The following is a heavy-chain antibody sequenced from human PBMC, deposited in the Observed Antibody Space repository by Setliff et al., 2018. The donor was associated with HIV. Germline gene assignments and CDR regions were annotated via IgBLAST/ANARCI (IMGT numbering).Heavy chain of an antibody. D-gene: IGHD1-1*01. Sequence: PSETLSLTCTVSGGSISSYYWSWIRQPPGKGLEWIGYINYSGSTYYNPSLKSRVTFSVDTSKNQFSLKLSSVTAADTAVYYCAREERREAFDIWGQGTMVTVSS. V-gene: IGHV4-59*06. CDR2: INYSGST. CDR3: AREERREAFDI. J-gene: IGHJ3*02. CDR1: GGSISSYY.